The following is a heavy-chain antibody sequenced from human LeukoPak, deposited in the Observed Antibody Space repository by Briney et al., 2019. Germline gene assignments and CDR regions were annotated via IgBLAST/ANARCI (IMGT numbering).Heavy chain of an antibody. Sequence: GASVKVSCKASGYTFTGYYMHWVRQAPGQGLEWMGWINTNTGNPTYAQGFTGRFVFSLDTSVSTAYLQISSLKAEDTAVYYCARDQFEYQPPSGSGSWFDYWGQGTLVTVSS. CDR3: ARDQFEYQPPSGSGSWFDY. J-gene: IGHJ4*02. CDR2: INTNTGNP. V-gene: IGHV7-4-1*02. D-gene: IGHD2-2*01. CDR1: GYTFTGYY.